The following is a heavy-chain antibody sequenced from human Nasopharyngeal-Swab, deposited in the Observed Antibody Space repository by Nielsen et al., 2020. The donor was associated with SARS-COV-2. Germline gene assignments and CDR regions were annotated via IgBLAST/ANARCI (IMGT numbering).Heavy chain of an antibody. CDR2: IRQDESEK. V-gene: IGHV3-7*01. CDR1: GFTLSDAW. D-gene: IGHD6-19*01. Sequence: GESLKISCAVSGFTLSDAWMSWVRQAPGKGLEWVANIRQDESEKYYVDSVKGRFTISRDNAKNSLFLQMNSLRVADTAVYYCARLLEVGGTPLDYWGQGTLVSVSS. CDR3: ARLLEVGGTPLDY. J-gene: IGHJ4*02.